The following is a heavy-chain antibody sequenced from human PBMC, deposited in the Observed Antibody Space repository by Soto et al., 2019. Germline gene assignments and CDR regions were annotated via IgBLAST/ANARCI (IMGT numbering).Heavy chain of an antibody. CDR1: GYTFNGYY. CDR3: ARGDCSTTRCYERTYYYYGMDV. D-gene: IGHD2-2*01. CDR2: INPNSGGT. Sequence: GASVKVSCKASGYTFNGYYIHRVRQAPGQGPEWMGWINPNSGGTNSAQKFQGRVTMTRDTSISTAYMELSRLRSDDTAVYYCARGDCSTTRCYERTYYYYGMDVWGQGTTVTVSS. V-gene: IGHV1-2*02. J-gene: IGHJ6*02.